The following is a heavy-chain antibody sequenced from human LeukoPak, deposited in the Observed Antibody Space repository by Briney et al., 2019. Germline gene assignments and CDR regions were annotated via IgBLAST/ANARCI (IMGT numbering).Heavy chain of an antibody. CDR3: ARHQEGITTFGVRDYYMDV. D-gene: IGHD3-3*01. CDR1: GGSIISSTHY. J-gene: IGHJ6*03. V-gene: IGHV4-39*01. CDR2: VYYSGHT. Sequence: SETLSLTCTVSGGSIISSTHYWGWIRQPPGKGLEWIGSVYYSGHTYYNPSLRSRVSIPVDAPKNQFSLTLSSVTAADTAVYYRARHQEGITTFGVRDYYMDVWGKGTTVTVSS.